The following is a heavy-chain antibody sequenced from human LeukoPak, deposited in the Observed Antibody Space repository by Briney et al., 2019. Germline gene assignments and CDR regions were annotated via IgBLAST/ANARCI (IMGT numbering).Heavy chain of an antibody. D-gene: IGHD3-10*01. Sequence: ASVKVSCKASGYPFSAYYIHWLQQAPGKGLEWMGRIDPADGETTYAENFQGRVTFTADTSTYTIYMELNSLTLADRAVYFCARDHEERGPYLDLWGQGTQVIVSS. V-gene: IGHV1-69-2*01. J-gene: IGHJ4*02. CDR2: IDPADGET. CDR3: ARDHEERGPYLDL. CDR1: GYPFSAYY.